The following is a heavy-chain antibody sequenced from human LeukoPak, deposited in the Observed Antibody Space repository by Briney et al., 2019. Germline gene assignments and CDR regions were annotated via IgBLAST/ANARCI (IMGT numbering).Heavy chain of an antibody. CDR1: GLTFTSSS. Sequence: GGSLRLSCAASGLTFTSSSMNWVRQAPGKGLEWVSTMSGGGGSTYYAYSVKGRCTISRANSKNTLYLQMNSLRAEDTAVYYCARDVIAAAGTHYYYYGMDVWGQGTTVTVSS. D-gene: IGHD6-13*01. CDR3: ARDVIAAAGTHYYYYGMDV. CDR2: MSGGGGST. V-gene: IGHV3-23*01. J-gene: IGHJ6*02.